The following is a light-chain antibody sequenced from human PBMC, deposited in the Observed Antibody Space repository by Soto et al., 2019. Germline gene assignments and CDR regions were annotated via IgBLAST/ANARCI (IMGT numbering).Light chain of an antibody. Sequence: QSALTQPASVSGSPGQSITISCTGTSSDVGAYNYVSWYQQHPGKAPKLMIYEVSNRPSGVSSRFSGSKSGSTASLTISGLQAEDEGAYYCCSSTTSSTLVFGTGTKLTVL. V-gene: IGLV2-14*01. CDR3: CSSTTSSTLV. CDR1: SSDVGAYNY. J-gene: IGLJ1*01. CDR2: EVS.